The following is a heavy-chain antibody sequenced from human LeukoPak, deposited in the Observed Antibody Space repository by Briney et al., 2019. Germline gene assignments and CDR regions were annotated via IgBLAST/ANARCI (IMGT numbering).Heavy chain of an antibody. V-gene: IGHV3-23*01. CDR3: ARSLRYFDYYYYGMDV. CDR1: GFTFSSYA. Sequence: GGSLRLSCAASGFTFSSYAMSWVRQAPGKGLEWVSAISGSGGSTYYADSVKGRFTISRDNAKNSLYLQMNSLRAEDTAVYYCARSLRYFDYYYYGMDVWGQGTTVTVSS. CDR2: ISGSGGST. D-gene: IGHD3-9*01. J-gene: IGHJ6*02.